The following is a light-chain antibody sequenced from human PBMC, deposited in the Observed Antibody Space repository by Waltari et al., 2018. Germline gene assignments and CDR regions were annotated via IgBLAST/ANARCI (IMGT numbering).Light chain of an antibody. CDR3: QQYDSQPLT. J-gene: IGKJ4*01. CDR1: QSVRSN. V-gene: IGKV3-15*01. Sequence: EIVMTQSPAILSVSPGEGVTLSCRASQSVRSNLAWYQQQPGQAPRLLIFGASTRATGFPARFSGGGSGTEFTLTITSLQSEDSAVYFCQQYDSQPLTFGGGTFVEIK. CDR2: GAS.